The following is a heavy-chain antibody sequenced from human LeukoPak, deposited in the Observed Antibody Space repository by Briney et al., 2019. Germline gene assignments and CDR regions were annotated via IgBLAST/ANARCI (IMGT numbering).Heavy chain of an antibody. V-gene: IGHV4-39*07. CDR3: ARDGGELVQWFGELRTVSFLYNWFDP. Sequence: PSETLSLTCTVSGGSISSSSYYWGWIRQPPGKGLEWIGSIYYSGSTYYNPSLKSRVTISVDTSKNQFSLKLSSVTAADTAVYYCARDGGELVQWFGELRTVSFLYNWFDPWGQGTLVTVSS. D-gene: IGHD3-10*01. CDR1: GGSISSSSYY. J-gene: IGHJ5*02. CDR2: IYYSGST.